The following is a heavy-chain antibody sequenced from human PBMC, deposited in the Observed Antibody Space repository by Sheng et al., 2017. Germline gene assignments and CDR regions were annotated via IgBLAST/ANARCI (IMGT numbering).Heavy chain of an antibody. CDR2: INWNGGVT. Sequence: EVLLVESGGGVARPGGSLRLSCAASGFNFEDYGINWVRQVPGKGLEWVSGINWNGGVTGYADSVEGRFTISRDNSKNTLYLQMNSLRAEDTAVYYCARDHIAGSSWPQDYYYMDVWGKGTTVTVSS. CDR3: ARDHIAGSSWPQDYYYMDV. D-gene: IGHD6-13*01. J-gene: IGHJ6*03. V-gene: IGHV3-20*04. CDR1: GFNFEDYG.